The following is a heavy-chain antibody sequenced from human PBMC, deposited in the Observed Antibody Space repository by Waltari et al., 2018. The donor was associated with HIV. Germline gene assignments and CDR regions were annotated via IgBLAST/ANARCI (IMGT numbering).Heavy chain of an antibody. Sequence: EVQLAQSGAEVKKPGESLKISCKASGYTFSDHWIGWVRQMSGKGLEWMGFVYGGDSDTRYSPSFQGQVTISADKSITTAYLHWGSLQASDTAIYYCARGSAGSGTYYRSRAFDIWGQGTMVIVSS. CDR1: GYTFSDHW. CDR3: ARGSAGSGTYYRSRAFDI. J-gene: IGHJ3*02. D-gene: IGHD3-10*01. CDR2: VYGGDSDT. V-gene: IGHV5-51*01.